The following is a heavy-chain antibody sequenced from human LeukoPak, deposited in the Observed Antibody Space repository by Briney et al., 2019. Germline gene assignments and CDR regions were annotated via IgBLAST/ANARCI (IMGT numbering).Heavy chain of an antibody. CDR3: AREEEYYYDSSGYFKGYYFDY. J-gene: IGHJ4*02. V-gene: IGHV6-1*01. Sequence: SRTLSLTCAISGDSVSSNSAAWNWIRQSPSRGLEWLGRTYYRSKWYNDYAVSVKSRITINPDTSKNQFSLQLNSVTPEDTAVYYCAREEEYYYDSSGYFKGYYFDYWGQGTLVTVSS. D-gene: IGHD3-22*01. CDR1: GDSVSSNSAA. CDR2: TYYRSKWYN.